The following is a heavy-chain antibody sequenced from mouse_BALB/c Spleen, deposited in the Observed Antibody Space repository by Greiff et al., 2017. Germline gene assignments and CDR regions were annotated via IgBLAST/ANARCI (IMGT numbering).Heavy chain of an antibody. CDR2: IWAGGST. J-gene: IGHJ4*01. V-gene: IGHV2-9*02. CDR1: GFSLTSYG. D-gene: IGHD2-4*01. CDR3: ALRYDYAYYAMDY. Sequence: VKLMESGPGLVAPSQSLSITCTVSGFSLTSYGVHWVRQPPGKGLEWLGVIWAGGSTNYNSALMSRLSISKDNSKSQVFLKMNSLQTDDTAMYYCALRYDYAYYAMDYWGQGTSVTVSS.